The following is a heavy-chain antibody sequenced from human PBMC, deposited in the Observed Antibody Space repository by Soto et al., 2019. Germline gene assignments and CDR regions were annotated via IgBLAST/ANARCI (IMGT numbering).Heavy chain of an antibody. Sequence: PSETLSLTCTVSGGSISSYYWSWIRQPPGKGLEWIGYIYYSGSTNYNPSLKSRVTISVDTPKNQFSLKLSSVTAADTAVYYCARGPPAYCGGDCYFWWFDPWGQGTLVTVSS. CDR1: GGSISSYY. CDR2: IYYSGST. D-gene: IGHD2-21*02. J-gene: IGHJ5*02. V-gene: IGHV4-59*01. CDR3: ARGPPAYCGGDCYFWWFDP.